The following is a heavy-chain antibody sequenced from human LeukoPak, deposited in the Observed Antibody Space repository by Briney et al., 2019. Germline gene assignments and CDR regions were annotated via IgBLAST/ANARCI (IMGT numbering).Heavy chain of an antibody. J-gene: IGHJ4*02. CDR3: AGAPSFGDYGGDY. CDR1: GYNFTNYG. D-gene: IGHD4-17*01. V-gene: IGHV1-18*01. CDR2: ISVYSGET. Sequence: ASVKVSCKASGYNFTNYGVSWVRQAPGQGLEWMGWISVYSGETNYAQRLQGRLTISTDTSSNTAYLELRSLTSDDTAVYYCAGAPSFGDYGGDYWGQGTLVTVSS.